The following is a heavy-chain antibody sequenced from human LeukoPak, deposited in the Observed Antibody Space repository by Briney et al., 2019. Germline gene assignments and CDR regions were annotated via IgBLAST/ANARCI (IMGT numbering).Heavy chain of an antibody. J-gene: IGHJ4*02. Sequence: TGGSLRFSCAASGFTFTTYWMHWVRQAPGKGLEWVANIKQDGSEKYYVDSAKGRFTISRDNGKNSVYLQMNSLRAEDTAVYYCARDGGHGGDLDYWGQGTLVTVSS. CDR3: ARDGGHGGDLDY. CDR1: GFTFTTYW. D-gene: IGHD2-21*02. CDR2: IKQDGSEK. V-gene: IGHV3-7*01.